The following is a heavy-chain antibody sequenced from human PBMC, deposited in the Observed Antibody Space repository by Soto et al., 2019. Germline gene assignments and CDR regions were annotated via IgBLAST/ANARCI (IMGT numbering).Heavy chain of an antibody. CDR1: GYTFTSFY. CDR2: INPSGGIT. D-gene: IGHD6-13*01. V-gene: IGHV1-46*01. Sequence: QMQLVQSGAEVKRPGASVRVSCKSSGYTFTSFYIHWVRQAPGQGLEWLGIINPSGGITNFAQRFQGRGTMTKDMSTNPHYMELSSLKSDGPAVYYCASNPPFSSSWYGIPPDPSHGMDVWGQGTTVTVSP. J-gene: IGHJ6*01. CDR3: ASNPPFSSSWYGIPPDPSHGMDV.